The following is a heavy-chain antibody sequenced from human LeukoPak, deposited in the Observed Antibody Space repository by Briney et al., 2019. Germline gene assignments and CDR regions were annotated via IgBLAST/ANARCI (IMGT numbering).Heavy chain of an antibody. V-gene: IGHV3-21*01. Sequence: PGGSLRLSCAASGFTFSSYSMTWVRQAPGKGLEWVSSISSSSSYIYYADSVKGRFTISRDNAKNSLYLQMNSLGAEDTAVYYCARSLRVVPAAISDYWGQGTLVTVSS. J-gene: IGHJ4*02. CDR3: ARSLRVVPAAISDY. CDR2: ISSSSSYI. D-gene: IGHD2-2*02. CDR1: GFTFSSYS.